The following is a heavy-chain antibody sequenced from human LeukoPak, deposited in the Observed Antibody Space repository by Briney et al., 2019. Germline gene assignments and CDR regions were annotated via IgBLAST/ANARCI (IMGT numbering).Heavy chain of an antibody. D-gene: IGHD2-2*01. J-gene: IGHJ5*02. Sequence: GGSLRLSCAASGFTFSSYSMNWVRQAPGKGLEWVSSISSSSSYIYYADSVKGRFTISRDNAKNSLYLQMNSLRAEDTAVYYCXXXXXXXXXXCYVMIFNWFDPWGQGTLVTVSS. CDR2: ISSSSSYI. CDR1: GFTFSSYS. V-gene: IGHV3-21*01. CDR3: XXXXXXXXXXCYVMIFNWFDP.